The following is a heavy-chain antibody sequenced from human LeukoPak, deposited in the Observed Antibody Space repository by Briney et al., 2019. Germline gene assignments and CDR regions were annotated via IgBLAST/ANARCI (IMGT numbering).Heavy chain of an antibody. CDR1: GFTVCSNY. CDR3: ARVAVAGTPSFDY. CDR2: IYSGGST. V-gene: IGHV3-66*01. J-gene: IGHJ4*02. Sequence: GGSLRLSCAASGFTVCSNYMSWVRQAPGKGLEWVSVIYSGGSTYYADSVKGRFTISRDNSKNTLYLQMNSLRAEDTAVYYCARVAVAGTPSFDYWGQGTLVTVSS. D-gene: IGHD6-19*01.